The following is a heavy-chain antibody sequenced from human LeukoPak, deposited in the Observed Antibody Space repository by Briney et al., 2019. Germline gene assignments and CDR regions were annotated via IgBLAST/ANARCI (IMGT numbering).Heavy chain of an antibody. Sequence: SETLSLTCTVSGGSISKHYWNWIRQPPGKGLEWIGHIYYSGSTNYNPSLKSRVTISVDRSKTQFSLNLSSVTAADTAVYYCARSYYYDRSGSRHYYFDSWGQGTLVTVSS. D-gene: IGHD3-22*01. CDR1: GGSISKHY. J-gene: IGHJ4*02. CDR2: IYYSGST. V-gene: IGHV4-59*11. CDR3: ARSYYYDRSGSRHYYFDS.